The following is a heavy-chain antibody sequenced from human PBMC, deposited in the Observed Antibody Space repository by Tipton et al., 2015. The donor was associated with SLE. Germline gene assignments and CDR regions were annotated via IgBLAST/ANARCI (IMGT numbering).Heavy chain of an antibody. J-gene: IGHJ4*02. D-gene: IGHD5-24*01. CDR1: GYTFTSFD. CDR2: MNPNSGNT. Sequence: QSGAEVKKPGASVKVSCKASGYTFTSFDINWVRQATGQGLEWMGWMNPNSGNTAYAQKFQGRVTMTRYTSISTAYMELSSLRSEDTAVYYCARAPPQLGFDYWGQGTLVTVSS. V-gene: IGHV1-8*01. CDR3: ARAPPQLGFDY.